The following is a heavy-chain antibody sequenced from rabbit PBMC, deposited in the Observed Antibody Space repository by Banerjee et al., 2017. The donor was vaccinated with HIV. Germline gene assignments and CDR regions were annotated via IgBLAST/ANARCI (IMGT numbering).Heavy chain of an antibody. Sequence: QEQLEESGGGLVQPGASLTLTCTASGFSFSNYWICWVRQAPGKGLEWIGCISTGSSGSTYYASWAKGRFTISKTSSTTVTLQMTSLTAADTATYLCARDLAGVIGWNFNLWGPGTLVTVS. CDR3: ARDLAGVIGWNFNL. V-gene: IGHV1S45*01. CDR2: ISTGSSGST. J-gene: IGHJ4*01. D-gene: IGHD4-1*01. CDR1: GFSFSNYW.